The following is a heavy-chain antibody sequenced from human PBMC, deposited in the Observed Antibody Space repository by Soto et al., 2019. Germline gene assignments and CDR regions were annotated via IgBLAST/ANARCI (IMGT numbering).Heavy chain of an antibody. CDR3: ARRSGSRGRRFDY. CDR2: IYYSGST. V-gene: IGHV4-31*03. D-gene: IGHD1-26*01. J-gene: IGHJ4*02. CDR1: GGSISSGGYY. Sequence: QVQLQESGPGLVKPSQTLSLTCTVSGGSISSGGYYWSWIRQHPGKGLEWIGYIYYSGSTYYNPSLKSRVSKSSDTXKNQFSLKLSSVTAADTAVYYCARRSGSRGRRFDYWGQGTLVTVSS.